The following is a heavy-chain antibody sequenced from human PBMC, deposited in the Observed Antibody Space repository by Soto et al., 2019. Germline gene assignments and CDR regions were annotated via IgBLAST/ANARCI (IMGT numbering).Heavy chain of an antibody. CDR2: INPNSGGT. Sequence: ASVKVSCKASGYTFTGYYMHWVRHAPGQGLEWMGWINPNSGGTNYAQKFQGWVTMTRDTSISTAYMELSRLRSDDTAVYYCARLAGYSSSWYLAYFDYWGQGTLVTVSS. V-gene: IGHV1-2*04. D-gene: IGHD6-13*01. CDR1: GYTFTGYY. J-gene: IGHJ4*02. CDR3: ARLAGYSSSWYLAYFDY.